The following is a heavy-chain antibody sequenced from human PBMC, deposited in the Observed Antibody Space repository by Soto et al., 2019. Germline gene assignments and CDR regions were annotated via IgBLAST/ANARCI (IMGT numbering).Heavy chain of an antibody. V-gene: IGHV3-66*01. J-gene: IGHJ4*02. CDR1: GFTVSSNY. Sequence: PGGSLRLSCAASGFTVSSNYMSWVRQAPGKGLEWVSVIYSGGSTYYADSVKGRFTISRDNSKNTLYLQMNSLRAEDTAVYYCARDYYDSSGYPTPWGQGTQVTVSS. D-gene: IGHD3-22*01. CDR2: IYSGGST. CDR3: ARDYYDSSGYPTP.